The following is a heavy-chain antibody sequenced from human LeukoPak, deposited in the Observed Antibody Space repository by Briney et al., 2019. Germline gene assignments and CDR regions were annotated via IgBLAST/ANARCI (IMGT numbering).Heavy chain of an antibody. CDR3: ARGGSPPLVWFGGVIEDWFDP. J-gene: IGHJ5*02. CDR1: GFTFRSYS. CDR2: IISSSSYI. Sequence: GGSLRLSCAASGFTFRSYSLNWIRQAPGKGLEWVSSIISSSSYIYYADSVKGRFTISRDNAKNSLYLQMNSLRAEDTAVYYCARGGSPPLVWFGGVIEDWFDPWGQGTLVTVSS. V-gene: IGHV3-21*01. D-gene: IGHD3-10*01.